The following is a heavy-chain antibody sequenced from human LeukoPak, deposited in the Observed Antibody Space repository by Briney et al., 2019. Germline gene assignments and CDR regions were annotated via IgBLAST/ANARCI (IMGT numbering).Heavy chain of an antibody. J-gene: IGHJ6*02. CDR3: ARDVSVSGMDV. CDR1: GFTFTDYW. D-gene: IGHD5/OR15-5a*01. CDR2: IKRDGSEK. V-gene: IGHV3-7*01. Sequence: GGYLRLSCAASGFTFTDYWMSWVRQAPGKGLERVANIKRDGSEKYYVDSVKGRFTISRDNPKKSVYLQMNSLRAEDTAIYYCARDVSVSGMDVWGQGTTVTVSS.